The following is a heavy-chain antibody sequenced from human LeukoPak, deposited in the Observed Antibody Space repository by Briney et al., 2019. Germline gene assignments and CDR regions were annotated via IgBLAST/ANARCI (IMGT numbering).Heavy chain of an antibody. Sequence: SQALSLTCAISGDSVSGSPAVWNWIRQSPSRGLEWLGRAYYRSKWYTAYAVSVKGRITITPDTSKNHFSMQLNSVTPEDTAGYYCARGAVRGGTNFDYWGQGTLVTVSS. CDR2: AYYRSKWYT. CDR3: ARGAVRGGTNFDY. J-gene: IGHJ4*02. CDR1: GDSVSGSPAV. V-gene: IGHV6-1*01. D-gene: IGHD3-10*01.